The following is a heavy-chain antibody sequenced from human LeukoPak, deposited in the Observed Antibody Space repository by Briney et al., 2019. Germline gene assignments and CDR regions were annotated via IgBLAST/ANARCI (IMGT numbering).Heavy chain of an antibody. CDR1: GFTFSSYA. CDR3: AKFSGWYREPDY. Sequence: PGGSLRLSCAASGFTFSSYAMSWVRQAPGEGLEWVSAISGSGGSTYYADSVKGRFTISRDNSKNTLYLQMNSLRAEDTAVHYCAKFSGWYREPDYWGQGTLVTVSS. J-gene: IGHJ4*02. CDR2: ISGSGGST. D-gene: IGHD6-19*01. V-gene: IGHV3-23*01.